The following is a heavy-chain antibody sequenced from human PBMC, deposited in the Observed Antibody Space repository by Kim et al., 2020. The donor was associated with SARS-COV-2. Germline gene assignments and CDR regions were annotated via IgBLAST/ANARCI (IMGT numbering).Heavy chain of an antibody. J-gene: IGHJ3*02. CDR3: ARAVIAVAGDAFDI. CDR1: GFTFSSYS. D-gene: IGHD6-19*01. Sequence: GGSLRLSCAASGFTFSSYSMNWVRQAPGKGLEWVSSISSSSSYIYYADSVKGRFTISRDNAKNSLYLQMNSLRAEDTAVYYCARAVIAVAGDAFDIWGQGTMVTVSS. V-gene: IGHV3-21*04. CDR2: ISSSSSYI.